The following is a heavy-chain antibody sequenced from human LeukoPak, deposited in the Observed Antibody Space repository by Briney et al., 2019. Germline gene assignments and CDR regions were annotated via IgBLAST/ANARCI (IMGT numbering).Heavy chain of an antibody. CDR2: ISYDGSNK. CDR3: AKGSSGPSDY. V-gene: IGHV3-30*18. Sequence: GGSLRLSCAASGFTFSSYGMHWVRPAPGKGLEWVAVISYDGSNKYYADSVKGRFTISRDNSKNTLYLQMNSLRAEDTAVYYCAKGSSGPSDYWGQGTLVTVSS. CDR1: GFTFSSYG. D-gene: IGHD6-19*01. J-gene: IGHJ4*02.